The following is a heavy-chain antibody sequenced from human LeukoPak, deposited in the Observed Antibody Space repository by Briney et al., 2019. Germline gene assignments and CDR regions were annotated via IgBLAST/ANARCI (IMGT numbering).Heavy chain of an antibody. V-gene: IGHV4-4*09. CDR2: IYTSGST. CDR1: GGSISSYY. CDR3: ARVRPLSGYDFYYYYYYMDV. J-gene: IGHJ6*03. Sequence: SETLSLTCTVSGGSISSYYWSWIRQPPGKGLEWIGYIYTSGSTYYNPSLKSRVTISVDTSKNQFSLKLSSVTAADTAVYYCARVRPLSGYDFYYYYYYMDVWGKGTTVTVSS. D-gene: IGHD5-12*01.